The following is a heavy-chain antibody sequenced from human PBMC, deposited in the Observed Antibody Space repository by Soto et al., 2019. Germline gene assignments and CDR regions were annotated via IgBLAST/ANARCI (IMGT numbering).Heavy chain of an antibody. CDR2: IYRTGST. D-gene: IGHD1-7*01. Sequence: SETLSLTCTVSGVSVSSGSFYWWTWVRQPPGQGLEWIGEIYRTGSTNYNPSLKSRVTISLDKSENQFSLKVTSLTAADTAVYYCASRDPGTSVDYWGQGTLVTVSS. CDR1: GVSVSSGSFYW. V-gene: IGHV4-4*02. J-gene: IGHJ4*02. CDR3: ASRDPGTSVDY.